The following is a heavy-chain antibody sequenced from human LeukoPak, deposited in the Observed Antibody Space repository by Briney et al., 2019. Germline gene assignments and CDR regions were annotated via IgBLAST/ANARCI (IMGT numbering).Heavy chain of an antibody. J-gene: IGHJ3*02. CDR1: GGSFSGYY. V-gene: IGHV4-34*01. Sequence: KPSETLSLTCAVHGGSFSGYYWSWIRQPPGKGLEWIGEINHSGSTNYNPSLKSRVTISVDTSKNQFSLKLSSVTAADTAVYYCAREYWGDGAFDIWGQGTMVTVSS. CDR3: AREYWGDGAFDI. CDR2: INHSGST. D-gene: IGHD2-8*02.